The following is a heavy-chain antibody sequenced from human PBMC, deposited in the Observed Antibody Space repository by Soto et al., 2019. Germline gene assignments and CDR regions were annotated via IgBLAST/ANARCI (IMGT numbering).Heavy chain of an antibody. J-gene: IGHJ5*02. Sequence: SETLSLACTVSCGSIISGGYRWSWIRQHPGKGLEWIGYIYDSGSTYYNPSLKSRVTISVDTSKNQFSLKLSSVTAADTAVYYCARGKNWFDPWGQGTLVTVSS. V-gene: IGHV4-31*03. CDR3: ARGKNWFDP. CDR2: IYDSGST. CDR1: CGSIISGGYR.